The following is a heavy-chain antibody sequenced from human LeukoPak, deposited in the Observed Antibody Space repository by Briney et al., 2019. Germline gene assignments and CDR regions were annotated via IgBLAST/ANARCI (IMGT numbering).Heavy chain of an antibody. D-gene: IGHD3-10*01. V-gene: IGHV3-48*03. CDR2: ITTSGSNT. Sequence: GGSLRLSCAASGFTFSRYEMHWVRQGPGKELEWISYITTSGSNTIYADSVRGRFTTSRDNAKNSLYLQMNSLRADDTAVYYCAREGASGSGSFAFDIWGQGTMVTVSA. J-gene: IGHJ3*02. CDR1: GFTFSRYE. CDR3: AREGASGSGSFAFDI.